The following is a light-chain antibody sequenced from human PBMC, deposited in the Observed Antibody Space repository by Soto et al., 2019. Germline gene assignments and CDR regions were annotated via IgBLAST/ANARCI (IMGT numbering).Light chain of an antibody. CDR1: QGISNY. CDR3: QKYNSALLLT. J-gene: IGKJ4*01. Sequence: DIQMTQSPSSLSASVGDRVTVTCRASQGISNYLAWYQQKPGKVPKLLIYAASTLQSGVPSRFSGSGSGTDFTLTISSLQPEDVATYYCQKYNSALLLTFGGGTKVEIK. CDR2: AAS. V-gene: IGKV1-27*01.